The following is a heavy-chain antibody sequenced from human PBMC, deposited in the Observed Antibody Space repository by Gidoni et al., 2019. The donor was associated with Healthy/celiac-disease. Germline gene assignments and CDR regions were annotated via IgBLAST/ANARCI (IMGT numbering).Heavy chain of an antibody. J-gene: IGHJ6*02. CDR3: ASQNCTNGVCYRDYYYYYGMDV. Sequence: QVQLVQSGAEVKKPGSSVNVSCKASGGTFSSYAISWVRQATGQGLEWMGGIIPIFGTANYAQKFQGRVTITADESTSTAYMELSSLRSEDTAVYYCASQNCTNGVCYRDYYYYYGMDVWGQGTTVTVSS. CDR1: GGTFSSYA. CDR2: IIPIFGTA. D-gene: IGHD2-8*01. V-gene: IGHV1-69*01.